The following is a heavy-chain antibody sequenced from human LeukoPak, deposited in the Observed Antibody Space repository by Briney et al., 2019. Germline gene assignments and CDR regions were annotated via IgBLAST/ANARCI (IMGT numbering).Heavy chain of an antibody. CDR1: GGSIISYY. CDR2: IYYSGST. J-gene: IGHJ4*02. V-gene: IGHV4-59*01. D-gene: IGHD3/OR15-3a*01. CDR3: ARRTGYYAGFDY. Sequence: SETLSLTCTVSGGSIISYYWSWIRQPPGKGLEWIGYIYYSGSTNYSPSLKSRVTISVDTSKNQFSLKFSSVTAADTAVYYCARRTGYYAGFDYWGQGTLVTVSS.